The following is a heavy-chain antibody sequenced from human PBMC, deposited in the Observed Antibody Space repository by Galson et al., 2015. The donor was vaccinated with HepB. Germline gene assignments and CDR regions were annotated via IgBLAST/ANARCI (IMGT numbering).Heavy chain of an antibody. Sequence: SLRLSCAASGFTFSSYGTHWVRQAPGKGLEWVAVIWYDGSNKYYADSVKGRFTISRDHSKNTLYLQMHSLRAEDTAVYYCARDSAVGATTQGDDAFDIWGQGTMVTVSS. J-gene: IGHJ3*02. CDR3: ARDSAVGATTQGDDAFDI. D-gene: IGHD1-26*01. CDR2: IWYDGSNK. V-gene: IGHV3-33*01. CDR1: GFTFSSYG.